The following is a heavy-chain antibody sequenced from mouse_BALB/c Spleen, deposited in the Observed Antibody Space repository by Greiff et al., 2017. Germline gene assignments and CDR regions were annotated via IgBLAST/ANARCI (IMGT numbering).Heavy chain of an antibody. CDR1: GFSLTSYG. CDR3: AGNSRRQPGFAY. CDR2: IWSGGST. D-gene: IGHD3-2*01. Sequence: VQLVESGPGLVQPSQSLSITCTVSGFSLTSYGVHWVRQSPGKGLEWLGVIWSGGSTDYNAAFISRLSISKDNSKSQVFLKMNSLQANDTAIYYCAGNSRRQPGFAYWGQGTLVTVSA. J-gene: IGHJ3*01. V-gene: IGHV2-2*02.